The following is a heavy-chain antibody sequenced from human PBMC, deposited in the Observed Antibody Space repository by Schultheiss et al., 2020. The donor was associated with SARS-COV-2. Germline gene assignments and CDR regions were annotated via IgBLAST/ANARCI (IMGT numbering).Heavy chain of an antibody. Sequence: GGSLRLSCAASGFTVSSNYMSWVRQAPGKGLEWVAVISYDGSNKYYADSVKGRFTISRDNSKNTLYLQMNSLRAEDTAVYYCARDPEMATTKGDAFDIWGQGTMVTVAS. J-gene: IGHJ3*02. CDR1: GFTVSSNY. D-gene: IGHD5-24*01. V-gene: IGHV3-30*03. CDR3: ARDPEMATTKGDAFDI. CDR2: ISYDGSNK.